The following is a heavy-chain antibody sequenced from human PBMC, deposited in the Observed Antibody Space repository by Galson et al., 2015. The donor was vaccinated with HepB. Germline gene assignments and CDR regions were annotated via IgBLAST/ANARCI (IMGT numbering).Heavy chain of an antibody. CDR1: GFTFTSSA. CDR2: IVVGSGNT. J-gene: IGHJ4*02. CDR3: AAAPRGYSYGNIFDY. Sequence: SVKVSCKASGFTFTSSAVQWVQQARGQRLEWIGWIVVGSGNTNYAQKFQERVTITRDMSTSTAYMELSSLRSEDTAVYYCAAAPRGYSYGNIFDYWGQGTLVTVSS. D-gene: IGHD5-18*01. V-gene: IGHV1-58*01.